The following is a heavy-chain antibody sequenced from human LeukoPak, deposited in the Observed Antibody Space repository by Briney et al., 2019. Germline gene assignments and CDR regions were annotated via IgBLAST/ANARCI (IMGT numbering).Heavy chain of an antibody. V-gene: IGHV3-30-3*01. D-gene: IGHD4-17*01. CDR1: GFTFSSYA. Sequence: GSLRLSCAASGFTFSSYAMHWVRQAPGKGLEWVAVISYDGSNKYYADSVKGRLTISRDNSKNTLYLQMNSLRAEDTAVYYCARGSEDGDYVFDYWGQGTLVTVSS. J-gene: IGHJ4*02. CDR2: ISYDGSNK. CDR3: ARGSEDGDYVFDY.